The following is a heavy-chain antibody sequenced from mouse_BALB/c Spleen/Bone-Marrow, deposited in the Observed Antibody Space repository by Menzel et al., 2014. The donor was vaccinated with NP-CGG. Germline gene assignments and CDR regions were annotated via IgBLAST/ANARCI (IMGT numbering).Heavy chain of an antibody. CDR3: ARPKGFALDY. CDR2: VNPRSGYA. V-gene: IGHV1-4*01. J-gene: IGHJ2*01. CDR1: GYTFTDYT. Sequence: VQLQQSGAELASPGASVKMSCKASGYTFTDYTIHWVKQRPGQGLEWIGYVNPRSGYANYNQKFKDKATLTADKSSSTAFMQLSSLTSEDSAVYYCARPKGFALDYWGQGTALTVSS.